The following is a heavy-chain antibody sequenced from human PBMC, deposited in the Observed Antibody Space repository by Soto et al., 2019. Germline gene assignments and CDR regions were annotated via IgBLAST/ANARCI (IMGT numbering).Heavy chain of an antibody. D-gene: IGHD3-3*01. CDR3: ARDYPTIFGVVIGDNWFDP. J-gene: IGHJ5*02. Sequence: SQTLSLTCAISGDSVSSNSAAWNWIRQSPSRGLEWLGRTYYRSKWYNDYAVSVKSRITINPDTSKNQFSLQLNSVTPEDTAVYFYARDYPTIFGVVIGDNWFDPWGQGTLVTVS. CDR2: TYYRSKWYN. CDR1: GDSVSSNSAA. V-gene: IGHV6-1*01.